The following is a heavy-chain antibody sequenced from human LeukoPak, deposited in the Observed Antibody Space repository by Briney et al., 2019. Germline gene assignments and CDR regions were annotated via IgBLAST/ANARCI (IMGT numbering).Heavy chain of an antibody. CDR1: GFTFTNAW. J-gene: IGHJ4*02. Sequence: GGSLRLSCVDSGFTFTNAWMSWVRQAPGKGLEWIGRIKSKTDGETTNYAEPVRGRFTISRDDSKSAVYLQMNSLKIEGTAVYYCTTDLGTYYHGSQRLIPIDYWGQGTLVTVSS. D-gene: IGHD3-10*01. CDR3: TTDLGTYYHGSQRLIPIDY. V-gene: IGHV3-15*01. CDR2: IKSKTDGETT.